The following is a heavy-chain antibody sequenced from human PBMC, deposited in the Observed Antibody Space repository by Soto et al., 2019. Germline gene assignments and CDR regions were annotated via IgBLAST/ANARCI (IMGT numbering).Heavy chain of an antibody. D-gene: IGHD1-7*01. J-gene: IGHJ6*02. CDR2: ISYDGSNK. Sequence: QVQLVESGGGVVQPGRSLRLSCAASGFTFSTYAMHWVRQAPGKGLEWVAVISYDGSNKYYADSVKGRFTISRDNSKNTLYLQMNSVRVEDTAVYYCARAKYNWNWGGMDVWGQGTTVTVSS. CDR1: GFTFSTYA. V-gene: IGHV3-30-3*01. CDR3: ARAKYNWNWGGMDV.